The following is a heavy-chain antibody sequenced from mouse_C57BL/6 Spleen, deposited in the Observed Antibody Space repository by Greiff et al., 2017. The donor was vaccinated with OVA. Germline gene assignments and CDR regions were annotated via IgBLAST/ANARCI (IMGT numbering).Heavy chain of an antibody. CDR3: SRNLNWDHAMDY. J-gene: IGHJ4*01. Sequence: VMLVESGPGLVAPSQSLSITCTVSGFSLTSSAISWVRQPPGKGLEWLGVIWTGGGTNYNSALKSRLSISKDNSKSQVILKMNSLQTDDTARDYCSRNLNWDHAMDYWGQGTSVTVSS. CDR2: IWTGGGT. CDR1: GFSLTSSA. D-gene: IGHD4-1*01. V-gene: IGHV2-9-1*01.